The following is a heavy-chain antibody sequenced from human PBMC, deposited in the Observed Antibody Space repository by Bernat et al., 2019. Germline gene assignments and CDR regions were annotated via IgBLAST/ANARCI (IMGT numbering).Heavy chain of an antibody. CDR2: IYYSGST. CDR1: GGSISSSSYY. Sequence: QLQLQESGPGLVKPSETLSLTCTVSGGSISSSSYYWGLIRQPPGKGLEWIGSIYYSGSTYYNPSLKSRVTISVETSKFLFSLRLSSVTAADTAVYYCARHGRRWKLLAEFDYWGQGTLVTVSS. J-gene: IGHJ4*02. CDR3: ARHGRRWKLLAEFDY. V-gene: IGHV4-39*01. D-gene: IGHD1-26*01.